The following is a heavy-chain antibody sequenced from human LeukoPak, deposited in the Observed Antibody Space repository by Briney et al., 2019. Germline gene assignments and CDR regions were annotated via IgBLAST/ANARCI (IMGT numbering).Heavy chain of an antibody. CDR2: IYYSGST. J-gene: IGHJ4*02. D-gene: IGHD6-19*01. CDR3: ARVEYSSGWYYFDY. Sequence: ASETLSLTCTVPGGSISSSYWSWFRKPPGKGREWIGYIYYSGSTNYNPSLKSRVTISVDTSKNQFSLKLSSVTAADTAVYYCARVEYSSGWYYFDYWGQGTLVTVSS. CDR1: GGSISSSY. V-gene: IGHV4-59*01.